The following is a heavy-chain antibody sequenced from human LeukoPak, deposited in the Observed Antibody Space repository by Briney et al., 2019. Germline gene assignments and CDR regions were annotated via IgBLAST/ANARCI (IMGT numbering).Heavy chain of an antibody. CDR3: TIGSSSGSLAY. CDR1: GASVNDNY. CDR2: IYTDGST. V-gene: IGHV4-4*07. Sequence: SGTLSLTCTVSGASVNDNYWSWSRQPAGKTLERIGRIYTDGSTNYNPSLKSRVAISVDTSTNQFSLFLRSVTAADTAIYYCTIGSSSGSLAYWGQGTLVTVSS. D-gene: IGHD2-15*01. J-gene: IGHJ4*02.